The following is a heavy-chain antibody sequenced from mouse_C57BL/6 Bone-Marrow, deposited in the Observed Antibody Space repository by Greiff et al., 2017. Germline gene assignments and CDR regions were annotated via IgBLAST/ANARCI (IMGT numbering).Heavy chain of an antibody. V-gene: IGHV2-6-1*01. J-gene: IGHJ4*01. D-gene: IGHD1-1*01. CDR2: IWSDGST. CDR3: ARHDFLLRYMDY. CDR1: GFSLTSYG. Sequence: VMLVESGPGLVAPSQSLSITCTVSGFSLTSYGVHWVRQPPGKGLEWLVVIWSDGSTTYYSALKSRLSISKDNSKSQVFLKMNSLQTDDTAMYYCARHDFLLRYMDYWGQGTSVTVSS.